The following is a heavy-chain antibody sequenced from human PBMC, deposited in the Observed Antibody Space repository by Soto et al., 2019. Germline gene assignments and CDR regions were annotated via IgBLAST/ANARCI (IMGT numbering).Heavy chain of an antibody. V-gene: IGHV3-33*01. CDR2: IWYDGSNK. J-gene: IGHJ4*02. CDR3: ARGRGYSYGYYFDY. Sequence: LRHSCAASGFTFSSYGMHWVRQAPGKGLEWVAVIWYDGSNKYYADSVKGRFTISRDNSKNTLYLQMNSLRAEDTAVYYCARGRGYSYGYYFDYWGQGTLVTVSS. D-gene: IGHD5-18*01. CDR1: GFTFSSYG.